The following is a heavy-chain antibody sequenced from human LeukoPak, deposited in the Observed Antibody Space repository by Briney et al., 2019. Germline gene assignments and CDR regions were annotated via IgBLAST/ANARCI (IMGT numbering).Heavy chain of an antibody. J-gene: IGHJ6*02. Sequence: PGGSLRLSCAASGFTFSSYAMSWVRQAPGKGLEWVSAISGSGGSTYYADSVKGRFTISRDNSKNKLYLQMNSLRAEDTAVYYCARANSSSWYWYYYYGMDVWGQGTTVTVSS. D-gene: IGHD6-13*01. CDR2: ISGSGGST. CDR3: ARANSSSWYWYYYYGMDV. CDR1: GFTFSSYA. V-gene: IGHV3-23*01.